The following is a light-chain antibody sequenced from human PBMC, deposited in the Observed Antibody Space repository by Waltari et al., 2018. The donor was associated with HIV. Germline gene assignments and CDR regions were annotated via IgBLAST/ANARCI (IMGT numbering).Light chain of an antibody. Sequence: EIVMTQSPVTLSVSPGDTVTLSRSSSQSLNSNLTGCQQKPGQAPRLLINLASNRAIGIPGGISGSRYGTEFTLTVSSLQSEDYAVYYCQQYNFWPPLTFGGGTKVEIK. J-gene: IGKJ4*01. CDR1: QSLNSN. CDR3: QQYNFWPPLT. V-gene: IGKV3-15*01. CDR2: LAS.